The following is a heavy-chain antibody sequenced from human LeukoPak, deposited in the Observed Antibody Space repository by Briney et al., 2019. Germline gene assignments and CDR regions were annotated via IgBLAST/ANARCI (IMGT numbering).Heavy chain of an antibody. J-gene: IGHJ3*02. V-gene: IGHV3-11*01. CDR2: ISRTI. CDR3: ARRIWGADSQSHTFDI. D-gene: IGHD3-16*01. CDR1: GFTFSVYY. Sequence: GGSLRLSCAASGFTFSVYYMGWIRQAPGKGLEWISYISRTIYYADSVKGRFTISRDNAKNSLYLQMNSLRAEDTAVYYCARRIWGADSQSHTFDIWGQGTMVTVSS.